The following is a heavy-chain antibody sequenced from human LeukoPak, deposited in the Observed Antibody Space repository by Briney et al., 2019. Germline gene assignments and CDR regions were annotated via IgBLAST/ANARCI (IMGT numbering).Heavy chain of an antibody. CDR1: GYTFTSYG. CDR3: ARATYYYDSSGFYVRDSIEY. D-gene: IGHD3-22*01. V-gene: IGHV1-18*01. Sequence: ASVKVSCKASGYTFTSYGISWVRQAPGQGLEWMGWISAYNGNTNYTQKLQGRVTMTTDTSTSTAYMELRRLSADDTAVYYCARATYYYDSSGFYVRDSIEYWGQGTLVTVSS. J-gene: IGHJ4*02. CDR2: ISAYNGNT.